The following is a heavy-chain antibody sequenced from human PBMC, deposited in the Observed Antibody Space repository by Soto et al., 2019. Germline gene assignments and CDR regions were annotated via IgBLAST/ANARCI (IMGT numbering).Heavy chain of an antibody. J-gene: IGHJ3*02. Sequence: ASVKVSCKASGYTFTSYGISWVRQAPGQGLEWMGWISAYNGNTNYAQKLQGRVTMTTDTSTSTAYMELRSLRSDDTAVYYCARDSAGYSSGGGYPLDIWGHLPMVTVSS. CDR1: GYTFTSYG. CDR2: ISAYNGNT. CDR3: ARDSAGYSSGGGYPLDI. D-gene: IGHD6-19*01. V-gene: IGHV1-18*04.